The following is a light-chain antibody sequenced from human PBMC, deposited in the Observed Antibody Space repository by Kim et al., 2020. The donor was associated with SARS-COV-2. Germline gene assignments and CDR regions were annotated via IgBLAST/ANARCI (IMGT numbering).Light chain of an antibody. CDR1: QSVSSSY. Sequence: EIVLTQSPGTLSLSPGERATLSCRASQSVSSSYLAWYQQKSGQAPRRLIYGASSRATGIPDRFSGSGSGTDFTLTISRLEPEDFAVYYCQHYGSSPKTFGQCTKLVI. CDR3: QHYGSSPKT. CDR2: GAS. V-gene: IGKV3-20*01. J-gene: IGKJ2*01.